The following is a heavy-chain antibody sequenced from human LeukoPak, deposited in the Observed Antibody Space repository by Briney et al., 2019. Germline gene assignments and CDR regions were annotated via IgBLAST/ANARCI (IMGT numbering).Heavy chain of an antibody. CDR1: GYSCTSYW. CDR3: ARQGGNYYDKYFFDY. Sequence: PGESLKISGKGSGYSCTSYWIGWVRQMPGKGLEWMGIIYPGDSDTRYSPSFQGQVTISADKSISTAYLQWSSLKASDTAMYFCARQGGNYYDKYFFDYWGQGTLVTVSS. J-gene: IGHJ4*02. CDR2: IYPGDSDT. D-gene: IGHD1-26*01. V-gene: IGHV5-51*01.